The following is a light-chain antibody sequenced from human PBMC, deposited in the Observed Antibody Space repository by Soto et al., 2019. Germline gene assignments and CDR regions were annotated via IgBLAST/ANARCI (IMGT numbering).Light chain of an antibody. CDR3: CSCAGDGTDV. CDR1: SSDFGSHNL. J-gene: IGLJ1*01. Sequence: QSVLTQPASVSGSPGQSITISCSGISSDFGSHNLVSWYQHHPGKAPKLMSYEGSKRPSGVSNRFSGSKSGNTASLTISGLQAEDEADYYCCSCAGDGTDVLGTGTKVTVL. CDR2: EGS. V-gene: IGLV2-23*01.